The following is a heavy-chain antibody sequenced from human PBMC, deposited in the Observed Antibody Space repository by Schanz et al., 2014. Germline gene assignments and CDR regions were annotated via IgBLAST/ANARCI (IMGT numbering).Heavy chain of an antibody. CDR2: INPSGGST. Sequence: QVHLVQSGAEVKKPGSSVKVSCKASGGTFSSDTFSWVRQAPGQGLEWMGMINPSGGSTTYAQKFQGRVTMTRDTSTSTVYMELSSLRYEDTALYYCARGTMPGTFDIWGQGTTVTVSS. CDR1: GGTFSSDT. J-gene: IGHJ6*02. CDR3: ARGTMPGTFDI. D-gene: IGHD2-2*01. V-gene: IGHV1-46*01.